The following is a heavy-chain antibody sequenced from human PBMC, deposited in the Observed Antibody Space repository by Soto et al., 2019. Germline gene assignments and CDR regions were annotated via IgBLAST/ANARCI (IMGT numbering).Heavy chain of an antibody. CDR2: IYFSGTT. CDR1: GGSVSSDSYY. D-gene: IGHD4-17*01. V-gene: IGHV4-61*01. CDR3: ARSPDSGDYVDY. J-gene: IGHJ4*02. Sequence: SETVSLTCSVSGGSVSSDSYYWSWIRQPPGAGLEWIGYIYFSGTTNYNPSLESRVTILVDSSKNQFSLKLSSVTAADTAVYYCARSPDSGDYVDYWGQGTLVTVSS.